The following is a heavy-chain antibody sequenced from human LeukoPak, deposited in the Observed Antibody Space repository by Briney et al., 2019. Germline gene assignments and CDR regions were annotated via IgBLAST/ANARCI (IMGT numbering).Heavy chain of an antibody. Sequence: GGSLRLSCTASGLIFNNHAMNWVRQAPGKGLEWVSSIRGSGTNTYYADFRKGRFTIARDNSKNTLFLQMTSLAAEDTAVYHCAPSGAPLPLYFDHWRQGSLVRVSS. CDR3: APSGAPLPLYFDH. V-gene: IGHV3-23*01. D-gene: IGHD3-10*01. J-gene: IGHJ4*02. CDR2: IRGSGTNT. CDR1: GLIFNNHA.